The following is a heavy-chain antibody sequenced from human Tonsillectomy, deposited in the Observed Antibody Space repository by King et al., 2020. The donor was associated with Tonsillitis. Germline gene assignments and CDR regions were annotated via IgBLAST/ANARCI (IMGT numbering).Heavy chain of an antibody. J-gene: IGHJ6*02. Sequence: VQLVESGAEVKKPGASVKVSCKASGYTFTGYYMHWVRQAPGQGLEWMGWINPNSGGTNYAQTFQGRVTMTRDTSISTAYMELSRLRSDDTAVYYCATWVRDGHTSTHFYYYYGMDVWGQGTTVTVSS. D-gene: IGHD5-24*01. CDR2: INPNSGGT. V-gene: IGHV1-2*02. CDR3: ATWVRDGHTSTHFYYYYGMDV. CDR1: GYTFTGYY.